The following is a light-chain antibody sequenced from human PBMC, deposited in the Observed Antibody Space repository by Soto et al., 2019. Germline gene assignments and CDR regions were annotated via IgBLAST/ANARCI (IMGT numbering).Light chain of an antibody. V-gene: IGKV3D-20*02. CDR1: QSVSSSY. J-gene: IGKJ5*01. CDR3: QQRSDWPS. Sequence: EIVLTQSPGTLSLSPGERATLSCRASQSVSSSYLALYQQKPGQAPRLLIYGASSRATGIPDRFSGSGSGTDFTLTISRLEPEDFAVYYCQQRSDWPSFGQGTRLEIK. CDR2: GAS.